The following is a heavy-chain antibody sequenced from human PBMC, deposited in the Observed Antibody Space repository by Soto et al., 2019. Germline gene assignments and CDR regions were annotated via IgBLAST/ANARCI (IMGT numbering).Heavy chain of an antibody. CDR1: GFTFSSHW. CDR3: ARLRPFYFDY. Sequence: GGSLRLSCVASGFTFSSHWMTWVRQAPGKGLEWVANIKVDGSEKYYVDSVKGRFTISRDNAKNSLYLQMNSLRAEDTAVYYCARLRPFYFDYWGQGTLVTVSS. V-gene: IGHV3-7*05. J-gene: IGHJ4*02. D-gene: IGHD6-6*01. CDR2: IKVDGSEK.